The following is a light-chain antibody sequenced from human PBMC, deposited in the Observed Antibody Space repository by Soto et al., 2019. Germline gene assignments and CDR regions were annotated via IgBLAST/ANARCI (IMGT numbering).Light chain of an antibody. CDR3: QQYHSSPLVT. CDR2: DAS. J-gene: IGKJ5*01. Sequence: EIVLTQSPGTLSLSPGARATLSCRASQSVSSTYLAWYQQKPGQAPRLLIYDASSRATGIPGRFSGSVYGPDFTRTFGRLEPEDVSVYYCQQYHSSPLVTFGQGTRLEIK. V-gene: IGKV3-20*01. CDR1: QSVSSTY.